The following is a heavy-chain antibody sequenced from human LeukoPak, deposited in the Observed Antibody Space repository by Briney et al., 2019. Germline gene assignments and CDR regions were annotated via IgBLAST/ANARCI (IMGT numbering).Heavy chain of an antibody. J-gene: IGHJ3*02. CDR3: ARPPPDSYGNHDAFDI. CDR2: ISYDGSNK. CDR1: GFTFSSYG. D-gene: IGHD5-18*01. Sequence: GGSLRLSCAASGFTFSSYGMHWVRQAPGKGLEWVAVISYDGSNKYYADSVKGRFTISRDNSKNTLYLQMNSLRAEDTAVYYCARPPPDSYGNHDAFDIWGQGTMVAVSS. V-gene: IGHV3-30*19.